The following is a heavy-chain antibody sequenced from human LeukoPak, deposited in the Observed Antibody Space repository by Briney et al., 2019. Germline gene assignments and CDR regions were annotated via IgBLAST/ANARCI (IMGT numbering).Heavy chain of an antibody. D-gene: IGHD6-13*01. J-gene: IGHJ4*02. CDR1: GGSISSYY. V-gene: IGHV4-4*07. CDR2: IYTSGST. Sequence: PSETLSLTCTVSGGSISSYYWSWIRQPAGKGLEWIGRIYTSGSTNYNPSLKSRVTMSVDTSKNQFSLKLSSVTAADTAVYYCARAWDRAAAGYFDYWGQGTLVTVSS. CDR3: ARAWDRAAAGYFDY.